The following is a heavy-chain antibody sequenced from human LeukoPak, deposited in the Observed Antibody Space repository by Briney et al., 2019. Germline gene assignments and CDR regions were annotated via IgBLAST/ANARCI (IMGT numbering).Heavy chain of an antibody. CDR3: ARITVAPSYYYYYGMDG. V-gene: IGHV4-59*01. Sequence: PLQTLCLTCTVSGGSISSYYWSWIRHPPGKGLEWIGCIYYSGSTNSNTSLKSRVTISVDTSKNQFTLKLSSVPTADTAVYYCARITVAPSYYYYYGMDGWGQGTTVTVSS. CDR2: IYYSGST. CDR1: GGSISSYY. J-gene: IGHJ6*02. D-gene: IGHD1-14*01.